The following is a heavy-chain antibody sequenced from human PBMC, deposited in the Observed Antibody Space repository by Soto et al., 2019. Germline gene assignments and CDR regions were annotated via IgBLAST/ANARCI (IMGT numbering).Heavy chain of an antibody. J-gene: IGHJ6*02. D-gene: IGHD3-10*01. V-gene: IGHV3-23*01. CDR2: ISGSGGST. Sequence: PVGSLMLSCAASGFTFSSYAMSWVRQAPGKGLEWVSAISGSGGSTYYADSVKGRFTISRDNSKNTLYLQMNSLRAEDTAVYYCARDAVSWFGVGVYYYYGMDVWGQGTTVTVSS. CDR3: ARDAVSWFGVGVYYYYGMDV. CDR1: GFTFSSYA.